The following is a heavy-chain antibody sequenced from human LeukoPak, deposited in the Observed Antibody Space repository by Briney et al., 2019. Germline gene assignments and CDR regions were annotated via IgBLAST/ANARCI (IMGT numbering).Heavy chain of an antibody. D-gene: IGHD5-18*01. J-gene: IGHJ4*02. CDR2: IYYSGST. CDR3: ARGGFVDTAMGLDY. V-gene: IGHV4-61*01. CDR1: GGSVSSGSYC. Sequence: SETLSLTCTVSGGSVSSGSYCWSWIRQPRGRGREWIGYIYYSGSTNYNPSLKSRVTISVDTSKNQFSLKLSSVTAADTAVYYCARGGFVDTAMGLDYWGQGTLVTVSS.